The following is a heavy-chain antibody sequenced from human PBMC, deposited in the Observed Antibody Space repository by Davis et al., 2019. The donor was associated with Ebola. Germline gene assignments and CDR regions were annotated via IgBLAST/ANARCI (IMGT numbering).Heavy chain of an antibody. D-gene: IGHD3-16*02. CDR2: TYYRSKWYN. V-gene: IGHV6-1*01. CDR3: ARLRGVWGSYRNYFDY. J-gene: IGHJ4*02. CDR1: GDSVSSNSAA. Sequence: SETLSLTCAISGDSVSSNSAAWNWIRQSPSRGLEWLGRTYYRSKWYNDYAVYVQSRITINPDTSKNQFSLQLNSVTAADTAVYYCARLRGVWGSYRNYFDYWGQGTLVTVSS.